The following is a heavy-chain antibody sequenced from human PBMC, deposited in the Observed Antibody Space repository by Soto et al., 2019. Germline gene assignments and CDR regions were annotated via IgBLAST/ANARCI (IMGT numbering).Heavy chain of an antibody. CDR1: GFIFSNAW. CDR3: TTDSYMTNIIVRFDY. CDR2: VKSKTDGGTT. Sequence: GGSLRLSCAASGFIFSNAWINWVRQAPGKGLEWVGRVKSKTDGGTTDFAAPVKGRFAISRDDSKNMVYLEMNSLKTEDTAIYYCTTDSYMTNIIVRFDYCGHGTLVTVSS. V-gene: IGHV3-15*07. D-gene: IGHD4-17*01. J-gene: IGHJ4*01.